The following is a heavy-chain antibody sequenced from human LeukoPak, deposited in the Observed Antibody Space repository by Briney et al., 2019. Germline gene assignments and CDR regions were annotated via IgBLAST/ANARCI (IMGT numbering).Heavy chain of an antibody. D-gene: IGHD3-10*01. V-gene: IGHV3-20*04. CDR1: GFTFSSYS. CDR2: INWNGGST. CDR3: AREQGMVRGSWFDP. J-gene: IGHJ5*02. Sequence: GGSLGLSCAASGFTFSSYSMNWVRQAPGKGLEWVSGINWNGGSTGYADSVKGRFTISRDNAKNSLYLQMNSLRAEDTALYYCAREQGMVRGSWFDPWGQGTLVTVSS.